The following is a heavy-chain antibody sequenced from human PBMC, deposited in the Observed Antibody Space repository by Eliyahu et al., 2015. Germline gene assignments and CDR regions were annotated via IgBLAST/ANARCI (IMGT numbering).Heavy chain of an antibody. CDR1: GFSLSTSGVG. V-gene: IGHV2-5*01. D-gene: IGHD3-10*01. CDR2: IYWNDDK. Sequence: QITLKESGPTLVKPTQTLTLTCTFSGFSLSTSGVGVVWIRQPPGKALEWLALIYWNDDKRYSPSLKSRLTITKDTSKNQVVLTMTNMDPVDTATYYCAHARPYGSGSYPEKYYYYGMDVWGKGTTVTVSS. J-gene: IGHJ6*04. CDR3: AHARPYGSGSYPEKYYYYGMDV.